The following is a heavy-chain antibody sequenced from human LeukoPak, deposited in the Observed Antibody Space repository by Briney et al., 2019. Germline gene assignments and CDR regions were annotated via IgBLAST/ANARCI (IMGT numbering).Heavy chain of an antibody. CDR1: GFTVSSNY. Sequence: GGSLRLSCAASGFTVSSNYMSWVRQAPGKGLEWVSGISGSGGSTYYADSVKGRFTISRDNSKNTLYLQMNSLRAEDTAIYYCAKLPVSYSSGWSNFDYWGQGTLVTVSS. CDR3: AKLPVSYSSGWSNFDY. V-gene: IGHV3-23*01. D-gene: IGHD6-19*01. CDR2: ISGSGGST. J-gene: IGHJ4*02.